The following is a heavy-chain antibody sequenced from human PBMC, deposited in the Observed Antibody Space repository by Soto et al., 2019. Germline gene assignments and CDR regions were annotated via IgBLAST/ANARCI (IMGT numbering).Heavy chain of an antibody. CDR2: ISAYNGNT. Sequence: AASVKVSCKASGYTFTSYGISWVRQAPGQGLEWMGWISAYNGNTNYAQKLQGRVTMTTDTSTSRAYRELRSLRSDDTAVYYCARDEMYSSSWDVWGQGTTVTVSS. CDR1: GYTFTSYG. J-gene: IGHJ6*02. D-gene: IGHD6-6*01. CDR3: ARDEMYSSSWDV. V-gene: IGHV1-18*01.